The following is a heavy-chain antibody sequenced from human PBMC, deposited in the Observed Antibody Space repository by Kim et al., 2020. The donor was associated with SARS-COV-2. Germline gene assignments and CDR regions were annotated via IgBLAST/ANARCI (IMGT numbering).Heavy chain of an antibody. CDR3: AREPARRADY. D-gene: IGHD1-1*01. V-gene: IGHV3-53*01. Sequence: TFSAGSGNGRFTSSRDNSKNMLFLQMDSLKIEDTAVYYCAREPARRADYWGQGTLVTVSS. CDR2: T. J-gene: IGHJ4*02.